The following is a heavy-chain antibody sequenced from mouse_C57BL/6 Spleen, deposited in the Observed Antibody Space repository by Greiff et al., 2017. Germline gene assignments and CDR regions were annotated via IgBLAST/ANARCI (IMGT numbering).Heavy chain of an antibody. V-gene: IGHV14-4*01. CDR1: GFTIKDDY. J-gene: IGHJ3*01. CDR2: IDPENGDT. Sequence: EVQLQQSGAELVRPGSSVKLSCTASGFTIKDDYMHWVKQRPEQGLEWIGWIDPENGDTEYASKFQGKATITADTSSNTAYLQLSSLTSEDTAVYYCTTHGSGAYWGQGTLVTVSA. D-gene: IGHD1-1*01. CDR3: TTHGSGAY.